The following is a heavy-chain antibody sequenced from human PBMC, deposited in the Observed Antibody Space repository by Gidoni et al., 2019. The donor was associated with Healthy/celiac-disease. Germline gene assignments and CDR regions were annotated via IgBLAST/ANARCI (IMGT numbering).Heavy chain of an antibody. D-gene: IGHD2-15*01. CDR2: IYYSGST. V-gene: IGHV4-59*01. Sequence: QVQLQESGPGLVKPSETLSLTCPVSGGSISSYYWSWIRQPPGKGLEWIGYIYYSGSTNYNPSLKSRVTISVDTSKNQFSLKLSSVTAADTAVYYCARRGTHCSGGSCYSYFFDYWGQGTLVTVSS. CDR3: ARRGTHCSGGSCYSYFFDY. J-gene: IGHJ4*02. CDR1: GGSISSYY.